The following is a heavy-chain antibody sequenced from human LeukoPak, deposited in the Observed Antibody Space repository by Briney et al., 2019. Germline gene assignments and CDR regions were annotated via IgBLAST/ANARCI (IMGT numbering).Heavy chain of an antibody. CDR1: GDSVISGSYY. Sequence: SETLSLTCSVSGDSVISGSYYWSWIRQHPGKGLEWIGHISYRGSTNYNPSLKSRVTILVDTSKNQFSLNLRSVTAADSAVYYCAGAPNPDFFDYWCQGPLATVSS. CDR2: ISYRGST. J-gene: IGHJ4*02. CDR3: AGAPNPDFFDY. V-gene: IGHV4-61*01.